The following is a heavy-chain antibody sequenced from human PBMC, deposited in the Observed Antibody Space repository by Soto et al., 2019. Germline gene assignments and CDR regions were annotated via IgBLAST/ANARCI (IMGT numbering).Heavy chain of an antibody. CDR2: LSYEGSEE. CDR1: GFNFGVFG. Sequence: QAGGSLRLSCAASGFNFGVFGMHWVRQAPGKGLEWLSVLSYEGSEEYYADSVRGRFTISRDNSKNTLFLQMDSLRVDDTGVYYCALTRRSSLLEVAGPGFEYWGQGTLLTVSS. CDR3: ALTRRSSLLEVAGPGFEY. J-gene: IGHJ4*02. D-gene: IGHD6-19*01. V-gene: IGHV3-30*03.